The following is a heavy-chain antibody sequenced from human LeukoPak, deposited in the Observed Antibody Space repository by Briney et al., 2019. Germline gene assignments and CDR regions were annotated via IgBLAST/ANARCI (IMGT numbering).Heavy chain of an antibody. J-gene: IGHJ4*02. CDR1: GLIFSGYY. CDR3: ARVRGYCSSTSCYPYYFDY. D-gene: IGHD2-2*01. CDR2: ITSSGSMM. V-gene: IGHV3-11*01. Sequence: PGGSLSLSCAAPGLIFSGYYMGWIRQAPGKGLEWVSYITSSGSMMYYADSVKGRFTISRDNAKNSLYVQMDSLRAEDTAIYYCARVRGYCSSTSCYPYYFDYWGQETLVTVSS.